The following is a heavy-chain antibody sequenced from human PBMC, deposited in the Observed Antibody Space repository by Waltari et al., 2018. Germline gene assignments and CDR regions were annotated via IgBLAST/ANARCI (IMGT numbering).Heavy chain of an antibody. CDR2: INPSGGST. CDR3: ATADSSYAFDI. V-gene: IGHV1-46*01. CDR1: GYTFTSYY. D-gene: IGHD6-13*01. Sequence: QVQLVQSGAEVKKPGASVKVSCKASGYTFTSYYMHWVRQAPGQGLEWMGIINPSGGSTIYAQKFQGRVTMTEDTCTDTGYTELSSLRSEDTAVYYCATADSSYAFDIWGQGTMVTVSS. J-gene: IGHJ3*02.